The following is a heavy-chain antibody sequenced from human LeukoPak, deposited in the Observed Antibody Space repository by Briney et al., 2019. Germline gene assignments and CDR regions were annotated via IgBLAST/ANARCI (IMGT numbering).Heavy chain of an antibody. CDR1: GFTFDDYA. CDR2: ISWNSGSI. CDR3: AKDSDGSYGAFDI. D-gene: IGHD3-10*01. V-gene: IGHV3-9*01. Sequence: ALRLSCAASGFTFDDYAMHWVRQAPGKGLEWVSGISWNSGSIGYADSVKGRFTISRDNAKNSLYLQMNSLRAEDTALYYCAKDSDGSYGAFDIWGQGTMVTVSS. J-gene: IGHJ3*02.